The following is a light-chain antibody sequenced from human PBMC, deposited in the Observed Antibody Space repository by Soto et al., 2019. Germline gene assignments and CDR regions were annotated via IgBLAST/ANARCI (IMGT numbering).Light chain of an antibody. V-gene: IGKV1-5*01. CDR3: QQYNSYSVT. CDR2: DAS. CDR1: QSISSW. Sequence: DIQMTQSPSTLSASVGDRVTITCRASQSISSWLAWYQQKPGKAPKLLIYDASSLESGFPSRFSGSGSGTEFTLTISSLQPDDFATYYCQQYNSYSVTFGQGTKVDIK. J-gene: IGKJ1*01.